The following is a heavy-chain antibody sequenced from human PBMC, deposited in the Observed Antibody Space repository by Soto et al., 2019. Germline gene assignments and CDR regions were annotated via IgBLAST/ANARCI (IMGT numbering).Heavy chain of an antibody. Sequence: ASVKVSCKVSGYTLTELSMHWVRQAPGKGLEWMGGFDPEDGETIYAQKFQGRVTMTEDTSTDTAYMELSSLRSEDTAVYYCATRASVAAAGPSYYYGMDVWGQGTTVTVSS. CDR3: ATRASVAAAGPSYYYGMDV. V-gene: IGHV1-24*01. CDR1: GYTLTELS. D-gene: IGHD6-13*01. CDR2: FDPEDGET. J-gene: IGHJ6*02.